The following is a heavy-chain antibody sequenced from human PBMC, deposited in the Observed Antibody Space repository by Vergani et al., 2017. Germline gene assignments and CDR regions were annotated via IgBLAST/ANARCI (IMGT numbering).Heavy chain of an antibody. Sequence: QVQLVQSGAEVKKPGASVKVSCKASGYTFTSYGISWVRQAPGQGLEWMGWISAYNGNTNYAQKLQGRVTMTTDTSTSTAYMELRSLRSDDTAVYYCARSPPEPDRYYYDSSGYYYYWGQGTLVTVSS. V-gene: IGHV1-18*01. J-gene: IGHJ4*02. CDR1: GYTFTSYG. D-gene: IGHD3-22*01. CDR2: ISAYNGNT. CDR3: ARSPPEPDRYYYDSSGYYYY.